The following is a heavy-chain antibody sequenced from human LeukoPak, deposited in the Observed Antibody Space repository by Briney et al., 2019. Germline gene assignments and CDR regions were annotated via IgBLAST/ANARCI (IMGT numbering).Heavy chain of an antibody. CDR2: IKQDESEK. D-gene: IGHD7-27*01. V-gene: IGHV3-7*01. J-gene: IGHJ3*02. Sequence: GGSLRLSCAASGVTSNYMTWVRQAPGKGLEWVANIKQDESEKYYVDSVKGRFTISRDNAKNSLYLQMNSLRAEDTAVYYCAAGDTFDIWGQGTTVTASS. CDR3: AAGDTFDI. CDR1: GVTSNY.